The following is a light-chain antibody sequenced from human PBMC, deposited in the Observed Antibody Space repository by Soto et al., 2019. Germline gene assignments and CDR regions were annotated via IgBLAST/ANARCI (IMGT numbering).Light chain of an antibody. V-gene: IGKV1-12*01. Sequence: DIQMTQSPSSVSASVGDRVIITCRASQGISSWLAWYQQKPGKAPNLLIYTAASLQSGVPSRFSGSGSGTDFTFTISGLQPEDVGSYYCHQAGIFPLTFGGGTKVEIQ. CDR1: QGISSW. CDR3: HQAGIFPLT. CDR2: TAA. J-gene: IGKJ4*01.